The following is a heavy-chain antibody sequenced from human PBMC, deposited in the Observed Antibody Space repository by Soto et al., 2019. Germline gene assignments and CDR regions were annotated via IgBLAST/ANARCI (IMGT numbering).Heavy chain of an antibody. Sequence: GGSLRLSCAASGFTFSSYVMHWVRQAPGRGLEWVAVIWPDGTKEYYEDSVKGRFTISRDNSKNTLYLQIKSLRDGDTAVYYCARGGRDGYETGGFDYWGQGTLVTVSS. CDR3: ARGGRDGYETGGFDY. D-gene: IGHD5-12*01. J-gene: IGHJ4*02. CDR1: GFTFSSYV. V-gene: IGHV3-33*01. CDR2: IWPDGTKE.